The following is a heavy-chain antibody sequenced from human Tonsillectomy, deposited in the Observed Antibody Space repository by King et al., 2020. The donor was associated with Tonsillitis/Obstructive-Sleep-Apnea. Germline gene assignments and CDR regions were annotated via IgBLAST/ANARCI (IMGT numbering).Heavy chain of an antibody. V-gene: IGHV3-9*01. CDR3: AKDIGSGSYRHDAFDI. Sequence: QLVQSRGGLVQPGRSLRLSCAASGFTFDDYAMHWVRQAPGKGLEWVSGISWNSGSIGYADSVKGRFTISRDNAKNSLYLQMNSLRAEDTALYYCAKDIGSGSYRHDAFDIWGQGTMVTVSS. CDR1: GFTFDDYA. CDR2: ISWNSGSI. D-gene: IGHD3-10*01. J-gene: IGHJ3*02.